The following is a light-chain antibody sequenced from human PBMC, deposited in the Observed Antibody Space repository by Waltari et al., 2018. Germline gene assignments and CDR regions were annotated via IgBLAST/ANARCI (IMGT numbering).Light chain of an antibody. Sequence: QSALTQPAAVSGSPGQSVSICCTGASSDIGRYDLVSWFQQPPGNAPKLVISDVTKRPSGVSDRFSGSKSGDTASLTISGLQFEDEADYYCCSYAGNYIWVFGGGTRLTVL. CDR1: SSDIGRYDL. J-gene: IGLJ3*02. CDR3: CSYAGNYIWV. V-gene: IGLV2-23*02. CDR2: DVT.